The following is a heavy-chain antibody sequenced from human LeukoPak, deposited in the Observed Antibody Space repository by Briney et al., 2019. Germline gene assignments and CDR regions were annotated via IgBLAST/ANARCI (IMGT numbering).Heavy chain of an antibody. D-gene: IGHD3-10*01. J-gene: IGHJ5*02. CDR1: GGSFSGYY. Sequence: KPSETLSLTCAVYGGSFSGYYWSWIRQPPGKGLEWIGEINHSGSTNYNPSLKSRVTISVDTSKNQFSLKLSSVTAADTAVYYCARGPTMVRGRNWFDPWGQGTLVTVSS. V-gene: IGHV4-34*01. CDR2: INHSGST. CDR3: ARGPTMVRGRNWFDP.